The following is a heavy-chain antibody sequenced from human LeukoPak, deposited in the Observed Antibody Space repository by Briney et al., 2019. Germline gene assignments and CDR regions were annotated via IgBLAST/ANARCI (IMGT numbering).Heavy chain of an antibody. V-gene: IGHV3-53*01. CDR2: IYSGGST. CDR3: ARRYYDSSGYLRAFDI. Sequence: PGGSLRLSCAASGCTVSSNYMRWVRQAPGKGLEWVSVIYSGGSTYYADSVKGRFTISRDNSKNTLYLQMNSLRADATAVYYCARRYYDSSGYLRAFDIWGQGTMVTVSS. D-gene: IGHD3-22*01. J-gene: IGHJ3*02. CDR1: GCTVSSNY.